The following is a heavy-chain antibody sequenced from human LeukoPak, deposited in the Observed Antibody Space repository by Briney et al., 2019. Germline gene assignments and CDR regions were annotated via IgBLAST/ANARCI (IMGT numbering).Heavy chain of an antibody. CDR1: GDSISSGNY. J-gene: IGHJ6*02. D-gene: IGHD3-3*01. Sequence: PSETLSLTCTVSGDSISSGNYWGWIRQPPGKGLEWIGSIFHTGSTYFNLSLKSRVTISVDTSKNQFSLKLSSVTAADTAVYYCASYYGDYYYGMDVWGQGTTVTVSS. CDR2: IFHTGST. CDR3: ASYYGDYYYGMDV. V-gene: IGHV4-38-2*02.